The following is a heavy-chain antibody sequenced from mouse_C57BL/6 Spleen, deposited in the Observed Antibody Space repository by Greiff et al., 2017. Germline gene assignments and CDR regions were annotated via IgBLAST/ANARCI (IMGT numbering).Heavy chain of an antibody. CDR1: GYTFTSYW. CDR3: ARYGDYGYLLWYFDV. V-gene: IGHV1-64*01. D-gene: IGHD2-2*01. J-gene: IGHJ1*03. CDR2: IHPNSGST. Sequence: QVQLQQPGAELVKPGASVKLSCKASGYTFTSYWMHWVKQRPGQGLEWIGMIHPNSGSTNYNEKFKSKATLTVDKSSSTAYMQLSSLTSEDSAVYYCARYGDYGYLLWYFDVWGTGTTVTVSS.